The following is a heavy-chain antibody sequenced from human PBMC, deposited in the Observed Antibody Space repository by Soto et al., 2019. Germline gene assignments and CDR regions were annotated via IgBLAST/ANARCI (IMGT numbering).Heavy chain of an antibody. V-gene: IGHV1-2*04. D-gene: IGHD6-19*01. J-gene: IGHJ6*02. CDR2: INPNSGGT. Sequence: GASVKVSCKASGYTFTGYYMHWVRQAPGQGLEWMGWINPNSGGTNYAQKFQGWVTMTRDTSISTAYMELSRLRSDDTAVYYCARDQGSRGYSSGWFSANYYYYGMDVWGQGTTVTVSS. CDR1: GYTFTGYY. CDR3: ARDQGSRGYSSGWFSANYYYYGMDV.